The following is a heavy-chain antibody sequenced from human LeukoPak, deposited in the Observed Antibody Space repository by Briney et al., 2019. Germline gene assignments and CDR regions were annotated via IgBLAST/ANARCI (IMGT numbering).Heavy chain of an antibody. CDR1: GFTFSSYS. Sequence: PGRPLRLSCAASGFTFSSYSMDWVRQAPGKGLEWVSSISSSSSYIYYADSVKGRFTISRDNAKNSPYLQMNSLRAEDTAVYYCARGGDRGYSYAVDYWGQGTLVTVSS. D-gene: IGHD5-18*01. J-gene: IGHJ4*02. V-gene: IGHV3-21*01. CDR3: ARGGDRGYSYAVDY. CDR2: ISSSSSYI.